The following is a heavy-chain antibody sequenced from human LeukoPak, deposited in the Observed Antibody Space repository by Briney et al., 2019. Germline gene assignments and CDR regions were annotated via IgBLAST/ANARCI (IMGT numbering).Heavy chain of an antibody. J-gene: IGHJ4*02. CDR3: ARSSSWYKEEDY. V-gene: IGHV4-59*01. CDR2: IHNSGGT. CDR1: GGSMSSYY. Sequence: SETLSLTCSVFGGSMSSYYWNWIRQPPGKGLEWVGYIHNSGGTNYNPSLRSRVSISVDTSKNQFSLKLSSVTAADTAVYYCARSSSWYKEEDYWGQGTLVTVSS. D-gene: IGHD6-13*01.